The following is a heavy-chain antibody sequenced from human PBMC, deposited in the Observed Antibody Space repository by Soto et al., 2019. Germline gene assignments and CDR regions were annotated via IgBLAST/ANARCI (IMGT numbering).Heavy chain of an antibody. D-gene: IGHD4-17*01. CDR3: GGGEPNGDSTDAFDI. Sequence: GESLKISCKGSGYSFTSYWIGWVRQMPGKGLEWMGIIYPGDSDTRYSPSFQGQVTISADKSISTAYLQWSSLKASDTAMYYCGGGEPNGDSTDAFDIWGQGTMVTVSS. J-gene: IGHJ3*02. V-gene: IGHV5-51*01. CDR1: GYSFTSYW. CDR2: IYPGDSDT.